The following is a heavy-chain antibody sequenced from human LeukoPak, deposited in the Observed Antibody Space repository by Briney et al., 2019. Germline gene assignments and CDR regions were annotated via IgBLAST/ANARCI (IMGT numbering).Heavy chain of an antibody. V-gene: IGHV3-74*01. D-gene: IGHD3-16*01. J-gene: IGHJ4*02. CDR3: ASGLIPTGDTRTNY. Sequence: PGGSLRLSCAASGFTFSTSWMHWVRQAPGKGLVWVSRINSDGSTINYADSVKGRFTISRDNAKNTLYLQMNSLRAEDTAVYYCASGLIPTGDTRTNYWGQGTLVTVSS. CDR2: INSDGSTI. CDR1: GFTFSTSW.